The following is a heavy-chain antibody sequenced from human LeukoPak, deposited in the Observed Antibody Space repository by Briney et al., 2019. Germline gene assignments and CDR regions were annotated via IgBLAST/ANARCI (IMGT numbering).Heavy chain of an antibody. J-gene: IGHJ4*02. CDR1: GFTFSNYA. D-gene: IGHD3-9*01. CDR2: ITGSGGNT. Sequence: GESLRLSCLASGFTFSNYAMRGLRQPPGKGGEWVSAITGSGGNTYYAASVKGRFTISRDNSKNTVFLKMNSLRAEDTAVYYCAKWGDYDVLTSYYVSDYWGQGALVTVSS. V-gene: IGHV3-23*01. CDR3: AKWGDYDVLTSYYVSDY.